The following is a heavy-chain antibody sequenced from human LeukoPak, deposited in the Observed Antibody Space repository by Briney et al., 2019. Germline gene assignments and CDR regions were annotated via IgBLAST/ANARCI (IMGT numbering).Heavy chain of an antibody. Sequence: PGGSLRLSCAASGFTFSSYWMHWVRQAPGKGLVWVSRINSDGSSTSYADSVKGRFTISRDNAKNTLYLQMNSLRAEDTAVYYCARRSQITIFGDNWFDPWGQGTLVTVSS. J-gene: IGHJ5*02. CDR3: ARRSQITIFGDNWFDP. CDR1: GFTFSSYW. V-gene: IGHV3-74*01. CDR2: INSDGSST. D-gene: IGHD3-3*01.